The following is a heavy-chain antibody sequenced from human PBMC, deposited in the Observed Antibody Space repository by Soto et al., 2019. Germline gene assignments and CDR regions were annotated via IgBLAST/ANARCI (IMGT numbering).Heavy chain of an antibody. Sequence: GGPLRLSCAGSGVTFSNYTMHWVRQAPGKGLEWVALISYDEIDKYFADAVKGRFTISRDNAKNTLYLQMDSLRAEDTAVYYCAVRSGSSDSWGRGT. J-gene: IGHJ4*02. CDR3: AVRSGSSDS. CDR1: GVTFSNYT. D-gene: IGHD3-10*01. V-gene: IGHV3-30*04. CDR2: ISYDEIDK.